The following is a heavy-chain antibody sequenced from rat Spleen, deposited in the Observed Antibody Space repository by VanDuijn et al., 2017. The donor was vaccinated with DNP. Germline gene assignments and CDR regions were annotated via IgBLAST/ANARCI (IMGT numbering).Heavy chain of an antibody. V-gene: IGHV5-20*01. J-gene: IGHJ2*01. CDR3: AKPDY. CDR2: IHYDGGSS. Sequence: EVQLVESGGDLVQPGRSLKLFCAASGFTFSDYYMAWIRQAPTKGLEWVAYIHYDGGSSKYGDSVKGRFTISRDNARNTLYLQMDSLRSEDTATYFCAKPDYWGQGVMVTVSS. CDR1: GFTFSDYY.